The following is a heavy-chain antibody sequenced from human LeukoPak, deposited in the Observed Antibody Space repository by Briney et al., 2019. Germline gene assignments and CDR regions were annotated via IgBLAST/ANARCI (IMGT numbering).Heavy chain of an antibody. V-gene: IGHV4-61*08. D-gene: IGHD1-26*01. Sequence: ASETLSLTCTVSGGSISSGDYYWSWIRQPPGKGLEWIGYIYYSGSTNYNPSLKSRVTISVDTSKNQFSLKLSSVTAADTAVYYCARRYRGDYYFDYWGQGTLVTVSS. CDR3: ARRYRGDYYFDY. CDR2: IYYSGST. J-gene: IGHJ4*02. CDR1: GGSISSGDYY.